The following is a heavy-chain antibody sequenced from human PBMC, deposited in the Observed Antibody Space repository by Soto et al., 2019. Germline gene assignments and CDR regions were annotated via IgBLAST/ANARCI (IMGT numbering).Heavy chain of an antibody. J-gene: IGHJ6*02. D-gene: IGHD1-1*01. CDR1: GFTFSSYD. V-gene: IGHV3-13*01. CDR2: IGTAGDT. Sequence: GGSLRLSCAASGFTFSSYDMHWVRQATGKGLEWVSAIGTAGDTYYPGSVKGRFTISRENAKNSLYLKMNSLRAGDTAVYYCARGQGTGTPYYYYYGMDVWGQGTTVTVSS. CDR3: ARGQGTGTPYYYYYGMDV.